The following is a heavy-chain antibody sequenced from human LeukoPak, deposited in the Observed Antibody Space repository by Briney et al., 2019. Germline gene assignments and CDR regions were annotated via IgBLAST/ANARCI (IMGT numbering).Heavy chain of an antibody. V-gene: IGHV4-59*01. CDR1: GGSISSYY. Sequence: SETLSLTCTVSGGSISSYYWSWIRQSPGKGLEWIGDIYYSGSTNYNPSLKSRVTISVDTSKNQFSLKLSSVTAADTAVYYCARYTTPYSGSYTSGYYYYYYMDVWGKGTTVTVSS. CDR2: IYYSGST. J-gene: IGHJ6*03. D-gene: IGHD1-26*01. CDR3: ARYTTPYSGSYTSGYYYYYYMDV.